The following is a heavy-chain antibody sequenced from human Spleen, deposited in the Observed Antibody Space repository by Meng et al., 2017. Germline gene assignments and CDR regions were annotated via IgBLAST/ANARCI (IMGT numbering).Heavy chain of an antibody. J-gene: IGHJ3*02. CDR2: ISYDGSDK. CDR1: GFAFSTYA. V-gene: IGHV3-30*04. Sequence: GESLKISCAASGFAFSTYAMHWVRQAPGKGLEWVTIISYDGSDKYYADSVKGRFTISRDNSKNTLYLQMNSLRAEDTAVYYCARDVGYDTSGYYNEYVFDMWGQGTTVTVSS. D-gene: IGHD3-22*01. CDR3: ARDVGYDTSGYYNEYVFDM.